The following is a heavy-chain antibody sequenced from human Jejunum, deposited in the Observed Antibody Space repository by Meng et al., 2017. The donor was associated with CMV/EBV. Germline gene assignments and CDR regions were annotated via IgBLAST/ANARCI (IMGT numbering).Heavy chain of an antibody. CDR1: D. V-gene: IGHV3-23*01. CDR3: ASWLVAHFDY. Sequence: DMTWVRRDPGKGLEWVPPFSGNENNTFSADSVKGRFTISRDNSKNTLYLQMNSLRAEDTAVYYCASWLVAHFDYWGQGTLVTVSS. CDR2: FSGNENNT. D-gene: IGHD6-19*01. J-gene: IGHJ4*02.